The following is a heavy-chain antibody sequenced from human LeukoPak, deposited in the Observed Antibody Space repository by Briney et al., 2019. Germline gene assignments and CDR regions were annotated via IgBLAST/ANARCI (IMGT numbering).Heavy chain of an antibody. Sequence: GGSLRLSCAASGFTFSTSGMHWVRQAPGKGLEWVSGINWNGGSTGYADSVKGRFTISRDNAKSSLYLQMNSLRAEDTAVYYCAKGKLLFSMYYFDYWGQGTLVTVSS. J-gene: IGHJ4*02. D-gene: IGHD2-2*01. CDR2: INWNGGST. V-gene: IGHV3-20*04. CDR1: GFTFSTSG. CDR3: AKGKLLFSMYYFDY.